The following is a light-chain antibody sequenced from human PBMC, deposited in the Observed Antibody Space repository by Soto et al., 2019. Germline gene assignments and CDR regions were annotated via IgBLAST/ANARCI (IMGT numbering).Light chain of an antibody. CDR2: GAS. J-gene: IGKJ1*01. Sequence: EIVLTQSPATLSLSPGERATLSCRASQSVSSFLAWYQQKPGQAPRLLIYGASSRATGIPDRFSGSGSGTDFTLTISRLEPEDFAVYYCQQYGSSPTEFGQGTKVDI. CDR1: QSVSSF. CDR3: QQYGSSPTE. V-gene: IGKV3-20*01.